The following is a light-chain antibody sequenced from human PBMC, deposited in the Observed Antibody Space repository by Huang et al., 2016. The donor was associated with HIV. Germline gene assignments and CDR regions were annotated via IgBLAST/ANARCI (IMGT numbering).Light chain of an antibody. V-gene: IGKV3-15*01. J-gene: IGKJ1*01. Sequence: EIVMTQSPATLPVSPGERATLSCRARQSVNTNLAWYQKKFGQAPRLLIHGASTRATGVPARVSGSGSGTNFTLSISGLQSEDFAVYYCHQYDDWPRTFGQGTKVEVK. CDR1: QSVNTN. CDR2: GAS. CDR3: HQYDDWPRT.